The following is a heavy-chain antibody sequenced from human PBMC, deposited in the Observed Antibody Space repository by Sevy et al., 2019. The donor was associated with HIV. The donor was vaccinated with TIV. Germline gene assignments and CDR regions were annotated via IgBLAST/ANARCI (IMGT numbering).Heavy chain of an antibody. CDR2: IYYTGST. J-gene: IGHJ5*02. V-gene: IGHV4-59*13. CDR1: GGSISVYY. CDR3: ASAPPVRSGDDSLNWFDP. Sequence: SETLSLTCTVSGGSISVYYWSWIRQPPGKALEYIGDIYYTGSTNYNPSLKSRVTISVDTSKNQLSLRLSSVTAADTAVYYCASAPPVRSGDDSLNWFDPWGQGTLVTVSS. D-gene: IGHD5-12*01.